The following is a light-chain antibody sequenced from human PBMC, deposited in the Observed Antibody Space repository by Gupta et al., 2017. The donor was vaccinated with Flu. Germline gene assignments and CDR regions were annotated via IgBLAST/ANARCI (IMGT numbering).Light chain of an antibody. CDR1: QSVTSTY. CDR2: AAS. Sequence: VLTQSPGTLSLPPGERATLSCRASQSVTSTYLTWYQQKPGQAPRPLIYAASTRATGIPDRFSGSGSGTDFTLTINRLEPEDFAIYYCQQDSDSQYTFGQGTKLEIK. J-gene: IGKJ2*01. V-gene: IGKV3-20*01. CDR3: QQDSDSQYT.